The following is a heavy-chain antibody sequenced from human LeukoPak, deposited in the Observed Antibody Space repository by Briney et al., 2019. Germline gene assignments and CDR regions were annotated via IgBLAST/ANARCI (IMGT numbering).Heavy chain of an antibody. J-gene: IGHJ3*01. CDR3: AKCSASYDNDAFDV. Sequence: GGSPRLSCAASGFTFDSYAMNWVRQAPGKGLEWVSFISGGGAKTRYADSVKGQFTISRDNSKNTLYLQMNILRPEDTAIYYCAKCSASYDNDAFDVWGQGTMVSVPS. CDR1: GFTFDSYA. CDR2: ISGGGAKT. D-gene: IGHD3-10*02. V-gene: IGHV3-23*01.